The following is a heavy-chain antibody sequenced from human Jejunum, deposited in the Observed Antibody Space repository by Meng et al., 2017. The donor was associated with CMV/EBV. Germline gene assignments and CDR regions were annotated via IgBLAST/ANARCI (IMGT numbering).Heavy chain of an antibody. CDR1: YG. CDR2: INTYSGDT. V-gene: IGHV1-18*01. D-gene: IGHD3-3*02. CDR3: ARFDIFGADTSPPYNHGLDV. J-gene: IGHJ6*02. Sequence: YGVSWVRQAPGQGLGWMGWINTYSGDTKHAQKLQGRVTMTSDTSATAAYMELGSLTSDDTAVYYCARFDIFGADTSPPYNHGLDVWGQGTTVTVSS.